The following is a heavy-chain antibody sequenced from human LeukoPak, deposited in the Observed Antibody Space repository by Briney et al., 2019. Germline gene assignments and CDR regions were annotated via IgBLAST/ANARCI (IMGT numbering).Heavy chain of an antibody. Sequence: GGSLRLPCAASGFTISGFWMHWVRQVPGEGLVWVARMNSAGTTINYADSVKGRFTISRDNVRNTLHLQMNNLSLEDTAVYFCIREVQVRASASLGLWGRGTLVTVS. D-gene: IGHD1-1*01. CDR3: IREVQVRASASLGL. J-gene: IGHJ4*01. CDR2: MNSAGTTI. CDR1: GFTISGFW. V-gene: IGHV3-74*01.